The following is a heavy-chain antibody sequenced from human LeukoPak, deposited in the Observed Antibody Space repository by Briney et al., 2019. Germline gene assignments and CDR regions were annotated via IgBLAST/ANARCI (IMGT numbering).Heavy chain of an antibody. CDR2: INHSGST. D-gene: IGHD4-11*01. CDR1: GGSFSGYY. V-gene: IGHV4-34*01. J-gene: IGHJ4*02. Sequence: SETLSLACAVYGGSFSGYYWSWIRQPPGKGLEWIGEINHSGSTNYNPSLKSRVTISVDTSKNQFSLKLSSVTAADTAVYYCARKPSLQYPFDYWGQGTLVTVSS. CDR3: ARKPSLQYPFDY.